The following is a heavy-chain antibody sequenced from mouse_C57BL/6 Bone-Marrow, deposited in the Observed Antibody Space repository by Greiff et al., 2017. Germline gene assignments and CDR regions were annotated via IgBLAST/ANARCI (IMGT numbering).Heavy chain of an antibody. CDR2: IYPRSGNT. Sequence: QVQLQQSGAELARPGASVKLSCKASGYTFTSYGISWVKQRTGQGLEWIGEIYPRSGNTYYNEKFKGKATLTVDKSSSTAYMLLSSLTSEDSAVYFCAREAVITTVFDYWGQGTTLTVSS. V-gene: IGHV1-81*01. J-gene: IGHJ2*01. CDR1: GYTFTSYG. CDR3: AREAVITTVFDY. D-gene: IGHD1-1*01.